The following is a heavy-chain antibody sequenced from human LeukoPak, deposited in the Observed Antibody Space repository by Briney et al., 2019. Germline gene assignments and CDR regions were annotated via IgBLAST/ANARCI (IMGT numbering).Heavy chain of an antibody. Sequence: GESLKISCKASGYSFTSHWIGWVRQMPGEGLEWMGIIDPSDSETRYTPSFQGQVTISADKSLTTAYLQWNSLKASDTAMYYCARQTAMGRSGDYWGQGNLVTVSS. V-gene: IGHV5-51*01. CDR1: GYSFTSHW. CDR3: ARQTAMGRSGDY. D-gene: IGHD5-18*01. CDR2: IDPSDSET. J-gene: IGHJ1*01.